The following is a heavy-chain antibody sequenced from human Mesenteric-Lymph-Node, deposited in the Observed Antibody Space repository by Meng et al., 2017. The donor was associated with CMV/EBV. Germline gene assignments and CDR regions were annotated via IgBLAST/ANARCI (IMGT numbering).Heavy chain of an antibody. CDR3: ARQRGYLYYYYYYGMDV. Sequence: ASVKVSCKASGYTFTSYDINWVRQATGQGLEWMGWMNPNSGNTGYAQKFQGRVTMTRNTSISTAYMELSSLRSEDTAVYYCARQRGYLYYYYYYGMDVWGQGTTVTVSS. J-gene: IGHJ6*02. D-gene: IGHD3-16*02. V-gene: IGHV1-8*01. CDR2: MNPNSGNT. CDR1: GYTFTSYD.